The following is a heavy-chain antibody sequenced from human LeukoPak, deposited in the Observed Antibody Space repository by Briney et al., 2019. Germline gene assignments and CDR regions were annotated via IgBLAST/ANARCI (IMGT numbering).Heavy chain of an antibody. CDR2: TYYRSKWYN. CDR1: GDSVSSNSAA. V-gene: IGHV6-1*01. Sequence: SQTLSLTCAISGDSVSSNSAAWNWIRQSPSRGLEWLGRTYYRSKWYNDYAVSVKSRITINPDTSKNQFSLRLNSVTPEDTAVYYCARVRQWLLPPDEYYFDYWGQGTLVTVSS. CDR3: ARVRQWLLPPDEYYFDY. J-gene: IGHJ4*02. D-gene: IGHD6-19*01.